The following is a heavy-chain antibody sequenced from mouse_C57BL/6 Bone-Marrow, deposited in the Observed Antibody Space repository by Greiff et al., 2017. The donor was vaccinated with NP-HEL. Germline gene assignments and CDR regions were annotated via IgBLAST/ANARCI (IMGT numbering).Heavy chain of an antibody. V-gene: IGHV1-63*01. Sequence: VQLQESGAELVRPGTSVKMSCKASGYTFTNYWIGWAKQRPGHGLEWIGDIYPGGGYTNYNEKFKGKATLTADKSSSTAYMQFSSLTSEDSAICYCARWGYYGFDYWGQGTTLTVSS. CDR3: ARWGYYGFDY. J-gene: IGHJ2*01. CDR1: GYTFTNYW. CDR2: IYPGGGYT. D-gene: IGHD1-1*01.